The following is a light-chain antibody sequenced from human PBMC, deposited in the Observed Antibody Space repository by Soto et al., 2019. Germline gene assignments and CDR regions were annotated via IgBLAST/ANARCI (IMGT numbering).Light chain of an antibody. Sequence: QAVVTQEPSLTVSPGGTVTLACASSTGAVTSGHYPNWFQQKPGQAPRALIYSTNNKHSWTPARFSGSLLVGKAALTLSGVQSEDEAEYYCLLYYGPFVVFGGGTKLTVL. V-gene: IGLV7-43*01. CDR1: TGAVTSGHY. J-gene: IGLJ2*01. CDR2: STN. CDR3: LLYYGPFVV.